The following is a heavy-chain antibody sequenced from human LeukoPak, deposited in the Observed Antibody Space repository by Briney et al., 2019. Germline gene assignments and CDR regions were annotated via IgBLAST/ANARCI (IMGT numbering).Heavy chain of an antibody. J-gene: IGHJ4*02. Sequence: ASVKVSCKASGYTFTSYYMHWVRQAPGQGLEWMGIINPSGGSTSYAQKFQGRVTMTRDMCTSTVYMELSSLRSEDTAVYYCAGFDRTYFDYWGQGTLVTVSS. CDR2: INPSGGST. V-gene: IGHV1-46*01. D-gene: IGHD3-16*02. CDR1: GYTFTSYY. CDR3: AGFDRTYFDY.